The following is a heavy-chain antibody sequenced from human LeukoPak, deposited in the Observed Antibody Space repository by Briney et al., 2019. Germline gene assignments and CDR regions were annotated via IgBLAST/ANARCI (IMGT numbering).Heavy chain of an antibody. J-gene: IGHJ4*02. CDR2: IFYSGST. V-gene: IGHV4-39*01. D-gene: IGHD6-13*01. CDR3: ARPTTAAAVAPFDY. CDR1: GDSISGYY. Sequence: SETLSLTCTVSGDSISGYYWGWIRQPPGKGLEWIGSIFYSGSTYYNPSLKSRLTISVGTSKNQFSLKLSSVTAADTAVYYCARPTTAAAVAPFDYWGQGILVTVSS.